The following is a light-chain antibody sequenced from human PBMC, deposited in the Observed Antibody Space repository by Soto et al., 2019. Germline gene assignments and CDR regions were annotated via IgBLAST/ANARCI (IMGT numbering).Light chain of an antibody. V-gene: IGKV3-20*01. CDR1: QTVRNNY. CDR2: DAS. Sequence: EFVLTQSQGTLPLSPGERATLSCRAIQTVRNNYLAWYQQKPGQAPRLLIYDASSRATGIPDRFSGSGSGTDFTLTISRLEPEDFAVYYCQQYGSSPPITFGQGTRLEIK. J-gene: IGKJ5*01. CDR3: QQYGSSPPIT.